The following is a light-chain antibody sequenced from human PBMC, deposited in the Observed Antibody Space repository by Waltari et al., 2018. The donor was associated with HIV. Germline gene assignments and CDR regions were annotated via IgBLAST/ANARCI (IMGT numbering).Light chain of an antibody. J-gene: IGLJ2*01. CDR1: KLGQKY. Sequence: SYELTQPPSVSVSPGQTANITCSGDKLGQKYAHWYQQKSGQSPVLRIYEDSKRRSGIPERFSGSISGDTATLTISGTQAEDEADYHCQAWDRSTVIFAGGTKLTVL. CDR2: EDS. CDR3: QAWDRSTVI. V-gene: IGLV3-1*01.